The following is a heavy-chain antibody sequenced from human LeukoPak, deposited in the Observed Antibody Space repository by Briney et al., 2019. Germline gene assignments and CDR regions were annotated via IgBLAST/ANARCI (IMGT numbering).Heavy chain of an antibody. Sequence: PGGSLRLSCAASGFTYSSYWMTWVRQAPGMGLEWVANIKEDGSEKNYVDSVKGRFTISRDNAKNSLYPQVNSLRAEDTAVYYCATDRGYLVFDYWGQGTLVTVSS. CDR3: ATDRGYLVFDY. J-gene: IGHJ4*02. CDR1: GFTYSSYW. CDR2: IKEDGSEK. D-gene: IGHD5-12*01. V-gene: IGHV3-7*01.